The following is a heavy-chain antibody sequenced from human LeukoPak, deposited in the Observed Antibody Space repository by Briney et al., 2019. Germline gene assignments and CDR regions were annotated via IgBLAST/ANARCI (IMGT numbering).Heavy chain of an antibody. CDR2: INPRDGKT. Sequence: GASVKVSCKASGYTFTNNGITWVRQAPGHGLEWMGIINPRDGKTTYAQKFQGRVTMTRDTSTSIVYMEMTSLRSEDTAVYYCARDSRFRGLIALVPAAQKTDNWFDPWGQGTLVTVSS. CDR3: ARDSRFRGLIALVPAAQKTDNWFDP. V-gene: IGHV1-46*01. CDR1: GYTFTNNG. D-gene: IGHD2-2*01. J-gene: IGHJ5*02.